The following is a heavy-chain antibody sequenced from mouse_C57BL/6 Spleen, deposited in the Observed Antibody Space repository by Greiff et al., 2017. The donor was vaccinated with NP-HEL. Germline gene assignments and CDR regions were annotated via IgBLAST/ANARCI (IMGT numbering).Heavy chain of an antibody. J-gene: IGHJ1*03. CDR2: IYPGDGDT. Sequence: QVQLQQSGPELVKPGASVKISCKASGYAFSSSWMNWVKQRPGKGLEWIGRIYPGDGDTNYNGKFKGKATLTADKSSSTAYMQLSSLTSEDSAVYFCARWEYVDVWGTGTTVTVSS. CDR1: GYAFSSSW. CDR3: ARWEYVDV. V-gene: IGHV1-82*01. D-gene: IGHD4-1*01.